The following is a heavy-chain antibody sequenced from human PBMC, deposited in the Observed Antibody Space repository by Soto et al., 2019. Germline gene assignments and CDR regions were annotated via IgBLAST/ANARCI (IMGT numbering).Heavy chain of an antibody. V-gene: IGHV3-23*01. Sequence: EVQLLESGGGLVQPGGSLRLSCAASGFTFSSYAMSWVRQAPGKGLEWVSAISGSGFSTYYADSVKGRFTVSRDASKNTLFLQMNSLRAEDTAVYYCAKEPGDFPSHYFDYWGQGTLVTVSS. J-gene: IGHJ4*02. CDR1: GFTFSSYA. CDR3: AKEPGDFPSHYFDY. D-gene: IGHD4-17*01. CDR2: ISGSGFST.